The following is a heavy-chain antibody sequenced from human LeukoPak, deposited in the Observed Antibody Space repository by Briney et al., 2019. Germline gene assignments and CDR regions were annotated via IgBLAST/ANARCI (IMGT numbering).Heavy chain of an antibody. D-gene: IGHD2-2*01. J-gene: IGHJ5*02. CDR2: IIPIFGTA. Sequence: SVKVSCEASGGTFSSYAISWVRQAPGQGLEWMGGIIPIFGTANYAQKFQGRVTITADKSTSTAYMELSSLRSEDTAVYYCARGYCSSTSCRSFDPWGQGTLVTVSS. V-gene: IGHV1-69*06. CDR3: ARGYCSSTSCRSFDP. CDR1: GGTFSSYA.